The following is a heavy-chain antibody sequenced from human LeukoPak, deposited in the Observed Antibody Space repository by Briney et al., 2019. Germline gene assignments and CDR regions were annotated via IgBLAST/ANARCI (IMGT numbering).Heavy chain of an antibody. J-gene: IGHJ4*02. CDR1: GGSISSGGYY. Sequence: SETLSLTCTVSGGSISSGGYYWSWIRQHPGKGLEWIGYIYYSGSTYYNPSLESRVTISVDTSKNQFSLKLSSVTAADTAVYYCARVLSDYYGYYFDYWGQGTLVTVSS. V-gene: IGHV4-31*03. D-gene: IGHD3-10*01. CDR3: ARVLSDYYGYYFDY. CDR2: IYYSGST.